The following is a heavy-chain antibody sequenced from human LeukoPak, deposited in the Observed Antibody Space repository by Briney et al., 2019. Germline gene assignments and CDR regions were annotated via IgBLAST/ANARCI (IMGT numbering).Heavy chain of an antibody. V-gene: IGHV4-39*07. CDR1: GGSISNTSYY. D-gene: IGHD2-15*01. J-gene: IGHJ5*02. CDR2: MYSSGST. Sequence: PSETLSLTCNVSGGSISNTSYYWGWIRQPPGKGLEWIGCMYSSGSTYYNPSLKSRVTISGDTSKNQFSLKLNSVTAADTAVYYCARAYCGGGSCYHSRGWFDPWGQGTLVTVSS. CDR3: ARAYCGGGSCYHSRGWFDP.